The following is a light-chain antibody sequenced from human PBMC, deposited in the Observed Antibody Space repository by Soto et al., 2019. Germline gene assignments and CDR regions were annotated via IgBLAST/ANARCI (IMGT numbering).Light chain of an antibody. CDR1: SSDVGGYNY. V-gene: IGLV2-14*03. J-gene: IGLJ1*01. CDR2: EVS. CDR3: SSYTSSSSLGV. Sequence: QSALTRPASVSGSPGQWITISCTGTSSDVGGYNYVSWYQQHPGKAPKLMIYEVSNRPSGVSNRFSGSKSGNTASLTISGLQAEDEADYYCSSYTSSSSLGVFGTGTKLTVL.